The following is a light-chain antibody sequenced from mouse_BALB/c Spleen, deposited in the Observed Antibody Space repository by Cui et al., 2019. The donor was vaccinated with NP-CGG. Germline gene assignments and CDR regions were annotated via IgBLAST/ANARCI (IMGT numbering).Light chain of an antibody. Sequence: QAVVTQESAPTTSPGETVTLTCRSSTGAVTTNNYANWVQEKPDHLFTGLIGGTNNRAPGVPARFSGSLIGDKAALTITGAQTEDEAIYFCALWYSNHWVFGGGTTLTVL. J-gene: IGLJ1*01. CDR2: GTN. V-gene: IGLV1*01. CDR3: ALWYSNHWV. CDR1: TGAVTTNNY.